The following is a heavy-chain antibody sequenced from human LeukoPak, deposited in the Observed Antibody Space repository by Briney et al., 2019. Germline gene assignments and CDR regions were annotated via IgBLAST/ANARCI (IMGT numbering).Heavy chain of an antibody. CDR1: GFTFSSYG. V-gene: IGHV3-30*18. CDR3: AKLVDTAMVTSDY. J-gene: IGHJ4*02. CDR2: ISYDGSNK. Sequence: PGRSLRLSRAASGFTFSSYGMHWVRQAPGKGLEWVAVISYDGSNKYYADSVKGRFTISRDNSKNTLYLQMNSLRAEDTAVYYCAKLVDTAMVTSDYWGQGTLVTVSS. D-gene: IGHD5-18*01.